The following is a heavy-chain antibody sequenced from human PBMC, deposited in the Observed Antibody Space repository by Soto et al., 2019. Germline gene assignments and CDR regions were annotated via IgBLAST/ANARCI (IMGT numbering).Heavy chain of an antibody. J-gene: IGHJ4*02. CDR2: RKGDGSEK. V-gene: IGHV3-7*05. Sequence: EVHLVESGGDLVQPGGSLRLSCAASGFTFSSHWMSWVRQAPGKGLEWVANRKGDGSEKYYVDSVKGRFTISRDNAKNSLYLQMNSLRVEDTALYYCAKDVRWGQGTLVTVSS. CDR1: GFTFSSHW. CDR3: AKDVR.